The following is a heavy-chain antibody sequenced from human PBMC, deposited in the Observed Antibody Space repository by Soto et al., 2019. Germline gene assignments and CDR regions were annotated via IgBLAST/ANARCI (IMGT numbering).Heavy chain of an antibody. CDR2: IYYSGST. J-gene: IGHJ4*02. V-gene: IGHV4-39*01. CDR1: GGSISSSSYY. CDR3: ARHLPDRMKGFDY. Sequence: SETLSLTCTVSGGSISSSSYYWGWIRQPPGKGLEWIGSIYYSGSTYYNPSLKSRVTISVDTSKNQFSLKLSSVTAADTAVYYCARHLPDRMKGFDYWGQGTLVTVSS.